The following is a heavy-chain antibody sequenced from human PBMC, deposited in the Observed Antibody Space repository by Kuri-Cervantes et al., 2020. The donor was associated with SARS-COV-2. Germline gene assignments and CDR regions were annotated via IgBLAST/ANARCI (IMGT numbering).Heavy chain of an antibody. D-gene: IGHD3-10*01. CDR2: INPNSGGT. CDR1: GYTFTGYY. CDR3: ARARVRGLITAYYYYGMDV. V-gene: IGHV1-2*04. Sequence: ASVKVSCKASGYTFTGYYIHWVRQAPGQGLEWMGWINPNSGGTNYAQKSQGWVTMTRDTSINTAYMELSRLRSDDTAVYYCARARVRGLITAYYYYGMDVWGQGTTVTVSS. J-gene: IGHJ6*02.